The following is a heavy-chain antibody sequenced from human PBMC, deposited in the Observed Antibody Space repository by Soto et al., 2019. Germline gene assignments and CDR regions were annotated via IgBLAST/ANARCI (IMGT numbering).Heavy chain of an antibody. J-gene: IGHJ3*02. V-gene: IGHV5-51*01. CDR2: IYPGDSDT. CDR1: GYSFSTYW. Sequence: GESLKISCEGSGYSFSTYWIDWVRQMPGKGLEWMGIIYPGDSDTRYSPSFEGQVTISADKSISTAYLQWSSLKASDTAMSYCGRHHSPGTLADYSMWGQGTMVTVSS. CDR3: GRHHSPGTLADYSM. D-gene: IGHD3-9*01.